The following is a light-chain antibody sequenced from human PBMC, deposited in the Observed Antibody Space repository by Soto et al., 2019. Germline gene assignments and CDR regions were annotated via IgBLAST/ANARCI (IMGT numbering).Light chain of an antibody. CDR1: QTISSN. J-gene: IGKJ4*01. CDR3: QQYENWPPT. Sequence: EILMTQSPATLSVSPGERATLSCRASQTISSNLAWYQHKPGQAPRLLFYGASNRTTGIPARFTGSGSGTELTLTISSLQSEDFAVSSCQQYENWPPTFGGGTKVEIK. V-gene: IGKV3-15*01. CDR2: GAS.